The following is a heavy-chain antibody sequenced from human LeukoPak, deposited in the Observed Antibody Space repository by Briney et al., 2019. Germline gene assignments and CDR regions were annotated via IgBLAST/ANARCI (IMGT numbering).Heavy chain of an antibody. CDR1: GGSISGYY. V-gene: IGHV4-59*12. J-gene: IGHJ4*02. CDR2: IYYSGST. CDR3: AREGAGAEAAFDY. Sequence: PSETLSLTCTVSGGSISGYYWTWIRQPPGKGLEWIGYIYYSGSTNYNPSLKSRVTISVDTSKNQFSLQLSSVTPEDTAVYYCAREGAGAEAAFDYWGQGTLVTVSS. D-gene: IGHD6-19*01.